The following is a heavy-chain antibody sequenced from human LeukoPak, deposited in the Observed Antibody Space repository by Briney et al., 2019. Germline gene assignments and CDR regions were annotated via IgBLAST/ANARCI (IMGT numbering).Heavy chain of an antibody. J-gene: IGHJ6*03. CDR3: ARIGAAGDGGYSSGWYVDYYYYMDV. V-gene: IGHV4-39*07. CDR2: IYYSGST. CDR1: GGSISSSSYY. Sequence: PSETLSLTCTVSGGSISSSSYYWGWIRQPPGKGLEWIGSIYYSGSTYYNPSLKSRVTISVDTSKNQFSLKLSSVTAADTAVYYCARIGAAGDGGYSSGWYVDYYYYMDVWGKGTTVTVSS. D-gene: IGHD6-19*01.